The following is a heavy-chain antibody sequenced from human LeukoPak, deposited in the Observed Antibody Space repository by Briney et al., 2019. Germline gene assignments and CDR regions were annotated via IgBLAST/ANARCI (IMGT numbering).Heavy chain of an antibody. CDR3: ARDPLVEMATRDY. CDR2: LSGDGTIT. V-gene: IGHV3-74*01. Sequence: GGSLRLSCVASGRNLGSYWMHWVRQAPGKGLVWVARLSGDGTITRYADSVKGRFTISRDNSKNTVYLQLNSLRVEDTVVYFCARDPLVEMATRDYWGLGTLVTVSS. J-gene: IGHJ4*02. CDR1: GRNLGSYW. D-gene: IGHD1-14*01.